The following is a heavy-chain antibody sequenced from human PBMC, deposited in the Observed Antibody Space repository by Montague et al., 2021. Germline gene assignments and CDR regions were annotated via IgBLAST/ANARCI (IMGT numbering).Heavy chain of an antibody. V-gene: IGHV3-74*01. CDR2: INPDGSST. J-gene: IGHJ3*02. CDR3: ARAGCYGGLDI. D-gene: IGHD3-16*01. Sequence: LRLSCAASGFTFSTSWIHWVRQAPGKGLVWVSRINPDGSSTNYADSVTGRFTISRDNGKNTLYLQMNSLRAEDTAVYFCARAGCYGGLDIWGQGTMVTASS. CDR1: GFTFSTSW.